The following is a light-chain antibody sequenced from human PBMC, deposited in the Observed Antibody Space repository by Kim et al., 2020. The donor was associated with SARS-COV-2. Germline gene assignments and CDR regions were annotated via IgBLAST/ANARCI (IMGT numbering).Light chain of an antibody. CDR3: QQRSNWLIT. Sequence: EIVLTQSPATLSLSPGERATFSCRASQSVRSYLAWYQQKPGQAPRLLIYDASNRATGIPARFSGSGSGTDFTLTISSLEPEDFAVYYCQQRSNWLITFGQGTRLEIK. V-gene: IGKV3-11*01. J-gene: IGKJ5*01. CDR2: DAS. CDR1: QSVRSY.